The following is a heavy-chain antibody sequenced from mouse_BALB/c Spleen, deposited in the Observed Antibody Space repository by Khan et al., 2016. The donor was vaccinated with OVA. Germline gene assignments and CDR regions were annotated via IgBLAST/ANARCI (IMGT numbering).Heavy chain of an antibody. CDR1: GFSLTAYG. Sequence: QVQLKESGPGLVAPSQSLSITCTVSGFSLTAYGVSWIRQPPGKGLEWLGVIWGGGSTYYNSALKSRLSISKDNSKRQVFLKMNSLQTDDTAIYYCAKHLILYPYYVDYWGQGTTLTVAS. J-gene: IGHJ2*01. CDR3: AKHLILYPYYVDY. CDR2: IWGGGST. V-gene: IGHV2-6-5*01.